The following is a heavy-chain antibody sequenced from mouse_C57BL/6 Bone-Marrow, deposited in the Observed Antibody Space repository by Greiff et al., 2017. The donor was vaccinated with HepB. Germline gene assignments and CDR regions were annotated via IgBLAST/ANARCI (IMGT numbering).Heavy chain of an antibody. J-gene: IGHJ3*01. D-gene: IGHD2-4*01. CDR3: ARQKDYEYDEAY. CDR2: ISSGGSYT. Sequence: EVKLVESGGDLVKPGGSLKLSCAASGFTFSSYGMSWVRQTPDKRLEWVATISSGGSYTYYPDSVKGRFTISRDNAKNTLYLQMSSLKSEDTAMYYCARQKDYEYDEAYWGQGTLVTVSA. V-gene: IGHV5-6*01. CDR1: GFTFSSYG.